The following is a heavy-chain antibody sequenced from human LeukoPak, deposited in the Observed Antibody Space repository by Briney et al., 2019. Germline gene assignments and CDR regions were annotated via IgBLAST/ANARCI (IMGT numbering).Heavy chain of an antibody. CDR3: ARGEGYRVGAWWYFDY. CDR1: GGTFSSYA. D-gene: IGHD1-26*01. J-gene: IGHJ4*02. CDR2: IIPILGIA. V-gene: IGHV1-69*04. Sequence: SVKVSCKASGGTFSSYAISWVRQAPGQGLEWMGRIIPILGIANYAQKFQGRVTITADKSTSTAYMVLSSLRSEDTAVYYCARGEGYRVGAWWYFDYWGQGTLVTVSS.